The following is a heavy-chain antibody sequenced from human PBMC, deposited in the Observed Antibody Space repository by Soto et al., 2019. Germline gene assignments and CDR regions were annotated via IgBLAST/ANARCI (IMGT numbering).Heavy chain of an antibody. D-gene: IGHD4-17*01. J-gene: IGHJ3*02. CDR2: IYPGDSDT. CDR1: GYSFTSYW. CDR3: ARAGTTTVSRPDAFDI. Sequence: PGESLKISCKGSGYSFTSYWIGWLRQMPGKGLEWMGIIYPGDSDTRYSPSFQGQVTISADKSISTAYLQWSSLKASDTAMYYCARAGTTTVSRPDAFDIWGQGTMVTVSS. V-gene: IGHV5-51*01.